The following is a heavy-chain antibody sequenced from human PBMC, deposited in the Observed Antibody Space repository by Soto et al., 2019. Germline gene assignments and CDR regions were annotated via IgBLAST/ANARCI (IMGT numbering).Heavy chain of an antibody. CDR2: IYPGDSDT. CDR3: ARPWDTAMVSTWNY. J-gene: IGHJ4*02. V-gene: IGHV5-51*01. CDR1: VYSFTSYW. Sequence: PGESLKICGKGSVYSFTSYWIGWVRQMPGKGLEWMGIIYPGDSDTRYSPSFQGQVTISRDNAKNSLYLQMNSLRAEDTAVYYCARPWDTAMVSTWNYWGQGTLVTVSS. D-gene: IGHD5-18*01.